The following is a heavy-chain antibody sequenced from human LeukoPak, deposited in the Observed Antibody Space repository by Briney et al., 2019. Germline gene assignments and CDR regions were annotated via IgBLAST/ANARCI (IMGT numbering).Heavy chain of an antibody. CDR3: ARSIMVRGVIKYYYYYGMDV. Sequence: SETLSLTCTVSGGSISSYYWSWIRQPPGKGLEWIGYIYYSESTNYNPSLKSRVTISVDTSKNQFSLKLSSVTAADTAVYYCARSIMVRGVIKYYYYYGMDVWGQGTTVTVSS. D-gene: IGHD3-10*01. V-gene: IGHV4-59*01. CDR1: GGSISSYY. J-gene: IGHJ6*02. CDR2: IYYSEST.